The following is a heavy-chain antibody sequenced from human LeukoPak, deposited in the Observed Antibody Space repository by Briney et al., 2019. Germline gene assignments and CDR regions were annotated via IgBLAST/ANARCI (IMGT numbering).Heavy chain of an antibody. D-gene: IGHD3-9*01. J-gene: IGHJ6*03. V-gene: IGHV1-18*01. Sequence: ASVTVSCKASGYTFISYGISWVRQAPGQGLEWVGWISAYNGNTNYAQKLQGRVTMTTDTSTSTAYMELRSLRSDDTAVYYCARSTYYDILTGARNYMDVWGKGTTVTVSS. CDR3: ARSTYYDILTGARNYMDV. CDR1: GYTFISYG. CDR2: ISAYNGNT.